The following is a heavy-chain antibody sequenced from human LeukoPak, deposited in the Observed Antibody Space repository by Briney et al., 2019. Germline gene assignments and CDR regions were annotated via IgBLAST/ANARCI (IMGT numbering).Heavy chain of an antibody. J-gene: IGHJ6*02. D-gene: IGHD6-19*01. V-gene: IGHV1-69*04. Sequence: SVKVSCKASGGTFSSYAISWVRQAPGQGLEWMGRIIPIFGIANYAQKFQGRVTITADKSTSTAYMELSSLRSEDTAVYYCARVEAVAGNRNAYYYYYGMDVWGQGTTVTVSS. CDR3: ARVEAVAGNRNAYYYYYGMDV. CDR2: IIPIFGIA. CDR1: GGTFSSYA.